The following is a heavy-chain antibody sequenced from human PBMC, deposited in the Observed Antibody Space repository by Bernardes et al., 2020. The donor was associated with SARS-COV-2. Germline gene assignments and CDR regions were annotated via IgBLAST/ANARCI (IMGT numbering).Heavy chain of an antibody. J-gene: IGHJ4*02. V-gene: IGHV3-48*01. CDR3: GRDAGFNIDS. CDR1: GFIVSDNG. Sequence: GGSLRLSCAVSGFIVSDNGMNWVRQAPGKGLEWISYLSSGTTVFYADSVKGRFTISRDNVKNSLYLQMNSLRAEDTAVYYCGRDAGFNIDSWGQGTLVTVSS. CDR2: LSSGTTV.